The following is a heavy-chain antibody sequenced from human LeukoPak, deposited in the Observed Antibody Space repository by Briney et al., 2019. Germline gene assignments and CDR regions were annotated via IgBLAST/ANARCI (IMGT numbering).Heavy chain of an antibody. CDR2: INHSGST. CDR3: ARGPTLYTFDP. V-gene: IGHV4-34*01. D-gene: IGHD2-2*02. CDR1: SESFSTYY. Sequence: PSETLSLTCAVYSESFSTYYWNWIRQPPGKGLEWIGEINHSGSTTYNPSLKSRVTISVDMSKNQFSLKLSSVTAADTAVYYCARGPTLYTFDPWGQGTLVTVSS. J-gene: IGHJ5*02.